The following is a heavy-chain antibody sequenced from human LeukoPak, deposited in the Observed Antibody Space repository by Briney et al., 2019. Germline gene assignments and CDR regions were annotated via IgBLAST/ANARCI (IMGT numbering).Heavy chain of an antibody. CDR3: ARDSGDYGLYYFDY. CDR2: IYYSGGT. J-gene: IGHJ4*01. Sequence: SETLSLTCTVSGVSISSYYWSWIRQPPGKGLEWIGNIYYSGGTNYNPSLKSRVSMSVETSKNQFSLELRFVTAADTAVYYCARDSGDYGLYYFDYWGQGALVTVSS. D-gene: IGHD2-21*02. V-gene: IGHV4-59*01. CDR1: GVSISSYY.